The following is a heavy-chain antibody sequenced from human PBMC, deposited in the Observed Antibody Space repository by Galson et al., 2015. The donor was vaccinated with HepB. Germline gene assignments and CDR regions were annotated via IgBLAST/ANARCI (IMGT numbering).Heavy chain of an antibody. D-gene: IGHD6-13*01. Sequence: SVKVSCKASGGTFSSYAISWVRQAPGQGLEWMGGIIPIFGTANYAQKFQGRVTITADKSTSTAYMELSSLRSEDTAVYYCARPGIAAAGDAFDIWGQGTMVTVSS. CDR1: GGTFSSYA. CDR3: ARPGIAAAGDAFDI. CDR2: IIPIFGTA. J-gene: IGHJ3*02. V-gene: IGHV1-69*06.